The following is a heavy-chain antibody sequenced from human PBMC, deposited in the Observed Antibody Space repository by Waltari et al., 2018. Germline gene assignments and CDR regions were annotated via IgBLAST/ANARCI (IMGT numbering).Heavy chain of an antibody. Sequence: QVQLQESGPGLVKPSETLSLTCAVSGGSISGYYWSWIRQAPEKGLEWIGYIYGGSWSTSYNPSLKSRVTISIDTSKSQFSLKLSSVTAADTAVYYCARRFSGSGIDYWGQGVLVTVSS. CDR2: IYGGSWST. CDR3: ARRFSGSGIDY. D-gene: IGHD6-13*01. J-gene: IGHJ4*02. CDR1: GGSISGYY. V-gene: IGHV4-59*12.